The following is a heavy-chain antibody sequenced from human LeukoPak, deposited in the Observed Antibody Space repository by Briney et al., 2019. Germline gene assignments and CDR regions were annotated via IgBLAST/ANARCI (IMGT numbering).Heavy chain of an antibody. CDR3: ARVGTPEGVDI. V-gene: IGHV1-2*02. Sequence: GASVKVSCKASGYTFTSYAMNWVRQAPGQGLEWMGWINPNSGGTNYAQKFQGRVTMTRDTSISTAYMELSRLRSDDTAVYYCARVGTPEGVDIWGQGTMVTVSS. CDR2: INPNSGGT. J-gene: IGHJ3*02. D-gene: IGHD2-15*01. CDR1: GYTFTSYA.